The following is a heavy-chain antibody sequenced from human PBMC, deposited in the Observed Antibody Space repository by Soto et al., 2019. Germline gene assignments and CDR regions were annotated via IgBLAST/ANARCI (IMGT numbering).Heavy chain of an antibody. CDR1: GGSISSYY. V-gene: IGHV4-59*01. CDR2: IYYSGST. CDR3: ARGLGGYYDSSGYSDY. D-gene: IGHD3-22*01. Sequence: SETLSLTCTVSGGSISSYYWIWIRQPPGKGLEWIGYIYYSGSTNYNPSLKSRVAISVDTSKNQFSLKLSSVTAADTAVYYCARGLGGYYDSSGYSDYWGQGTLVTVSS. J-gene: IGHJ4*02.